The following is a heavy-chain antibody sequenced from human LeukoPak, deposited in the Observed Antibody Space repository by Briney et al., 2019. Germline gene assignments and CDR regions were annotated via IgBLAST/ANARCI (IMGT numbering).Heavy chain of an antibody. CDR1: GGSISGYY. CDR2: VYTSGST. J-gene: IGHJ3*02. Sequence: SETLSLTCSVSGGSISGYYWTWIRQPAGKGLEWIGRVYTSGSTHYNPSLKTRLTMSVDTSKNQFSLMLSTVTAADTAVYYCARLITGTTTAFDIWGQGTMVTVSS. V-gene: IGHV4-4*07. CDR3: ARLITGTTTAFDI. D-gene: IGHD1-7*01.